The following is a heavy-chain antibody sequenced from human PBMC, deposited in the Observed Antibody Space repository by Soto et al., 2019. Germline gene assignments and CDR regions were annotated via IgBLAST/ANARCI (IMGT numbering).Heavy chain of an antibody. CDR2: IYYSGST. Sequence: SETLSLTCTVSGGSISSYYWSWIRQPPGKGLEWIGYIYYSGSTNYNPSLKSRVTISVDTSKNQFSLKLSSVTAADTAVYYCATIPGVGYCSGGSCRSQNFDYWGQGTLVTVSS. V-gene: IGHV4-59*08. D-gene: IGHD2-15*01. CDR1: GGSISSYY. J-gene: IGHJ4*02. CDR3: ATIPGVGYCSGGSCRSQNFDY.